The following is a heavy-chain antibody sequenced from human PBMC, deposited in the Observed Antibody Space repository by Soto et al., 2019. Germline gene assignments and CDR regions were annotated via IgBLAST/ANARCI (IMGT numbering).Heavy chain of an antibody. CDR2: LIPIFGTA. Sequence: QVQLVQSGAEVKKPGSSVKVSCKASGGTFSSYAISWVRQAPGQGLEWLGGLIPIFGTANYSQKFQGRVTITAGQSRSAAYMELKSLRSEDRGVYYCASSTNWHYLWKWFDPGGQAPLVTVCS. CDR3: ASSTNWHYLWKWFDP. CDR1: GGTFSSYA. J-gene: IGHJ5*02. V-gene: IGHV1-69*19. D-gene: IGHD3-3*02.